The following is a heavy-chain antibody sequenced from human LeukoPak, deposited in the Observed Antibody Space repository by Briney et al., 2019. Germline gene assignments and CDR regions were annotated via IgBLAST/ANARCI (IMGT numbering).Heavy chain of an antibody. D-gene: IGHD3-22*01. V-gene: IGHV3-23*01. CDR2: ISSSGGTT. CDR3: ARDRLGDYDHSGYYDK. CDR1: GFTFSSYA. Sequence: GGSLRLSCAASGFTFSSYAVNWVRQAPGKGLEWVSAISSSGGTTYYADSVKGRFGISRDNSKNTLYLQMNSLRAEDTAVYYCARDRLGDYDHSGYYDKWGQGTLVTVSS. J-gene: IGHJ4*02.